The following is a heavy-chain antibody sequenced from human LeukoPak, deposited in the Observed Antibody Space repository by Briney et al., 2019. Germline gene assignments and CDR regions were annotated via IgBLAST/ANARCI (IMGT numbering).Heavy chain of an antibody. CDR1: GGTFSSYA. D-gene: IGHD2-15*01. CDR3: ARDLFTLNWFDP. Sequence: SVKVSCKASGGTFSSYAISWVRQAPGQGLEWMGRIIPIFGIANYAQKFQGRVTITTDESTSTAYMELSSLRSEDTAVYYCARDLFTLNWFDPWGQGTLVTVSS. V-gene: IGHV1-69*05. CDR2: IIPIFGIA. J-gene: IGHJ5*02.